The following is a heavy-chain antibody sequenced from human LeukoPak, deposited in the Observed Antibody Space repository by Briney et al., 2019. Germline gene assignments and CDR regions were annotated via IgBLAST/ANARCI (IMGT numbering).Heavy chain of an antibody. CDR2: IYYGGST. V-gene: IGHV3-53*04. J-gene: IGHJ2*01. CDR1: GFTFSSYS. CDR3: ARDTSLGWYFDL. Sequence: PGGSLRLSCAASGFTFSSYSMNWVRQAPGKGLEWVSIIYYGGSTYYADSVKGRFAISRHDSKNTVYLQMDSLKPEDAAIYYCARDTSLGWYFDLWGRGTLVTVSS.